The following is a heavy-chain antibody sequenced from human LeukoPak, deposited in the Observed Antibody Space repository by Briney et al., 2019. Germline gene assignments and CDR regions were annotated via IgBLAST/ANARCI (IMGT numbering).Heavy chain of an antibody. J-gene: IGHJ6*02. V-gene: IGHV3-21*01. D-gene: IGHD6-13*01. CDR2: ISSSSSYI. CDR1: GFTFSSYS. Sequence: KPGGSLRLSCAASGFTFSSYSMNWVRQAPGKGLEWVSSISSSSSYIYYADSVKGRFTISRDNAKNSLYLQMNSLRAEDTAVYYCARVTVDSSSWYYAYYYYYGMDVWGQGTTVTVSS. CDR3: ARVTVDSSSWYYAYYYYYGMDV.